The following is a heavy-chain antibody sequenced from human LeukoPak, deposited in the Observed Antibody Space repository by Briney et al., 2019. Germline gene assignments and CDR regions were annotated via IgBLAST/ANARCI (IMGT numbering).Heavy chain of an antibody. CDR1: GFTFSSYS. J-gene: IGHJ6*02. CDR2: ISSSSSYI. D-gene: IGHD3-22*01. Sequence: PGGSLRLSCAASGFTFSSYSMNWVRQAPGKGLEWVSSISSSSSYIYYADSVKGRFTISRDNAKNSLYLQMNSLRAEDAAVYYCARYPYDSSGYTHYYYGMDVWGQGTTVTVSS. V-gene: IGHV3-21*01. CDR3: ARYPYDSSGYTHYYYGMDV.